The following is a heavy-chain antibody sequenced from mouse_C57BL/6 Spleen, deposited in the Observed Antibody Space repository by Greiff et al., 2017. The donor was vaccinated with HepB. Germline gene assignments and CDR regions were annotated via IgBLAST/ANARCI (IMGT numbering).Heavy chain of an antibody. CDR2: IYPETGGT. J-gene: IGHJ2*01. D-gene: IGHD1-1*01. Sequence: QVQLQQSGAELVRPGASVTLSCKASGYTFTDYEMHWVKQTPVHGLEWIGAIYPETGGTAYNQKFKGNAILTADKSSSTAYMELRSLTSEDSAVYYCTRWTTVGAYYFDYWGQGTTLTVSS. CDR1: GYTFTDYE. V-gene: IGHV1-15*01. CDR3: TRWTTVGAYYFDY.